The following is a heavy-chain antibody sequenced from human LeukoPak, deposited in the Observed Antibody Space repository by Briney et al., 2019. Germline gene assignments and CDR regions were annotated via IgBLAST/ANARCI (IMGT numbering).Heavy chain of an antibody. CDR1: GGTFSNYA. CDR2: IIPNFEIA. D-gene: IGHD6-19*01. J-gene: IGHJ4*02. CDR3: ARGQVWQWQDY. V-gene: IGHV1-69*17. Sequence: ASVKVSCKVSGGTFSNYAISWVRQAPGQGLEWMGGIIPNFEIAKFAQKFQGRVTITADKSTSTAYMELSSLRSEDTAVYYCARGQVWQWQDYWGQGTLVTVSS.